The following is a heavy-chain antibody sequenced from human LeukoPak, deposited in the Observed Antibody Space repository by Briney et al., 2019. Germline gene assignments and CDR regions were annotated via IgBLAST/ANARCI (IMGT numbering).Heavy chain of an antibody. V-gene: IGHV3-72*01. Sequence: TGGSLRLSCAASGFTFSDHYMDWVRQAPGKGLEWVGRTRNKAESYTTEYAASVKGRFTISRDYSKNSLYLQMNRLKTEDTAVYYCIAMIREVGYWGQGTLVTVSS. CDR1: GFTFSDHY. D-gene: IGHD3-10*01. CDR2: TRNKAESYTT. J-gene: IGHJ4*02. CDR3: IAMIREVGY.